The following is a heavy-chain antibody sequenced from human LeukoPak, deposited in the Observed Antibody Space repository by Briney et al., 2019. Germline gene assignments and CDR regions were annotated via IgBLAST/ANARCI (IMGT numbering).Heavy chain of an antibody. V-gene: IGHV3-23*01. CDR3: AKGPTMIVVVTSFDY. D-gene: IGHD3-22*01. CDR1: GXTFSSYA. Sequence: GGSLRLSCAASGXTFSSYAMSWVRQAPGKGLEWVSAISGSGGSTYYADSVKGRFTISRDNSKNTLYLQMNSLRAEDTAVYYCAKGPTMIVVVTSFDYWGQGTLVTVSS. J-gene: IGHJ4*02. CDR2: ISGSGGST.